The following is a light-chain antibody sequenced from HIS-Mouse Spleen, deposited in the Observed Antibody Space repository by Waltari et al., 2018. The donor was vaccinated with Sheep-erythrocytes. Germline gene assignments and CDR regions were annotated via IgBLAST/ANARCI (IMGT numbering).Light chain of an antibody. V-gene: IGLV2-23*01. Sequence: QSALTQPPSASGSPGQSVTISCTGTSSDVGSYNLVSWYQEHPGKAPKLMLYEGSKRPSGVSNRFSGSKSGNTASLTISGLQAEDEADYYCCSYAGSSTWVFGGGTKLTVL. CDR1: SSDVGSYNL. J-gene: IGLJ3*02. CDR3: CSYAGSSTWV. CDR2: EGS.